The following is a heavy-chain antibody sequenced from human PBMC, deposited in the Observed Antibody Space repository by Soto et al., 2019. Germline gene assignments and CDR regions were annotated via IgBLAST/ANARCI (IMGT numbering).Heavy chain of an antibody. D-gene: IGHD1-7*01. V-gene: IGHV3-30*18. J-gene: IGHJ3*01. CDR2: ISYDGSYQ. CDR3: AKDETSKTIRGDAFNF. CDR1: GFTFSSDG. Sequence: GGSLRLSCAASGFTFSSDGMHWVRQAPGKGLEWVAVISYDGSYQYYVDSVKGRFTISRDNSKNTLYLQRNSLRAEDTAVYYCAKDETSKTIRGDAFNFWGQGTMVTVSS.